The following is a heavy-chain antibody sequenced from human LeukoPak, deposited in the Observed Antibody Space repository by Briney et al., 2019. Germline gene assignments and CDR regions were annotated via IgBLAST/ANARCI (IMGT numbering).Heavy chain of an antibody. D-gene: IGHD3-10*02. J-gene: IGHJ4*02. V-gene: IGHV3-21*01. CDR1: GFTFSSYS. Sequence: PGGSLRLSCAASGFTFSSYSMNWVRQAPGKGLEWVSSISSSSNYIYYADSLKGRFTISRDNAKNSLYLQMNSLRAEDTAVYYCARGTMFPYYFDYWGQGTLVTVSS. CDR2: ISSSSNYI. CDR3: ARGTMFPYYFDY.